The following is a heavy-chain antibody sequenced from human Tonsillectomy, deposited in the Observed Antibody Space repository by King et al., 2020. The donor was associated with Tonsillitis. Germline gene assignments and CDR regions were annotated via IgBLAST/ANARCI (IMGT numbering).Heavy chain of an antibody. D-gene: IGHD3-10*01. CDR2: ITSSNYI. CDR1: GFSFSTYS. CDR3: ARDGSGSYYDSSYYDGMDV. V-gene: IGHV3-21*01. J-gene: IGHJ6*02. Sequence: VQLVESGGGLVKPGGSLRLSCVASGFSFSTYSMNWVRQAPGKGLEWVSCITSSNYIYYADSVKGRFTISWDNSKNSLYLQMNSLRADDTAVYYCARDGSGSYYDSSYYDGMDVWGQGTTVTVSS.